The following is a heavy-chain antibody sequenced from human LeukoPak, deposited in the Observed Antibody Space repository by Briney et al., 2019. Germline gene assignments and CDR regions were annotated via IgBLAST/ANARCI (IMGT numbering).Heavy chain of an antibody. CDR1: GGSISSYY. J-gene: IGHJ3*02. D-gene: IGHD6-13*01. CDR3: AIVATAAAGTFTAFDI. CDR2: IYYSGST. V-gene: IGHV4-59*01. Sequence: SESLSLTCTVSGGSISSYYWSWIRQPPGKGLEWIGYIYYSGSTNYNPSLKSRVTISVDTSKNQFSLKLSSVTAADTAVYYCAIVATAAAGTFTAFDIWGQGTMVTVSS.